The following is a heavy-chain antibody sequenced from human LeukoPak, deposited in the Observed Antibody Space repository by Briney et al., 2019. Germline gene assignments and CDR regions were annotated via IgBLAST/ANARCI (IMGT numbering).Heavy chain of an antibody. CDR2: IYDSGST. CDR1: RGSITSNH. CDR3: ARHVAGPYYFDY. D-gene: IGHD1-14*01. Sequence: PSETLSLTSTVPRGSITSNHWGWIWQPPGKGLEWIGYIYDSGSTKYNPSLKSRVTMSVATSKNHCSLRVTSVTAADTAVYYCARHVAGPYYFDYWGRGTLVTVSS. J-gene: IGHJ4*02. V-gene: IGHV4-59*08.